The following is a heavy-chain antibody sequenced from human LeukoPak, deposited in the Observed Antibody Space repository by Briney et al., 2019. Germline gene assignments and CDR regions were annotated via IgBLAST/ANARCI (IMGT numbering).Heavy chain of an antibody. D-gene: IGHD6-13*01. J-gene: IGHJ4*02. CDR2: IYTSGGT. CDR3: ARDSSDY. V-gene: IGHV4-4*07. Sequence: AETLSLTCSVWVGSISSYYWSWLRQPAGKGLEWIGRIYTSGGTNYNPSLKSRVTMSVDTSKNQFSLKLSSVTAADTAVYYCARDSSDYWGQGTLVTVSS. CDR1: VGSISSYY.